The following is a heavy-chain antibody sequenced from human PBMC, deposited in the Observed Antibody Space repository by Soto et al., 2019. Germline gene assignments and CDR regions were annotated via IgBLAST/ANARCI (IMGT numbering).Heavy chain of an antibody. Sequence: VASVKVSCKASGYTFTDYGISWLRQAPRQGLEWMGWISARNGNTDYAQKFQGRLTMTTDSSTTTAYMELRSLRSDDTAVYYCARDYYANSGYFDYWGQGTLVTVSS. CDR2: ISARNGNT. V-gene: IGHV1-18*01. CDR3: ARDYYANSGYFDY. CDR1: GYTFTDYG. J-gene: IGHJ4*02. D-gene: IGHD3-22*01.